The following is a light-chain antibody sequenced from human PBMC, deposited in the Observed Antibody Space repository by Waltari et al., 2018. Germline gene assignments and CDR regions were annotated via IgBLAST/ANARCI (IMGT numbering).Light chain of an antibody. V-gene: IGKV2-30*01. Sequence: DVVLTQSPLSLPVTLGQPASISSPSSQGLVYSDGNIYLSWFHQRPGQSPRRLIHKISNRNSGVPDRFTGSGSGTDFTLRISRVEAEDVGVYYCMQGTHWPWTFGQGTRVEIK. CDR2: KIS. CDR1: QGLVYSDGNIY. CDR3: MQGTHWPWT. J-gene: IGKJ1*01.